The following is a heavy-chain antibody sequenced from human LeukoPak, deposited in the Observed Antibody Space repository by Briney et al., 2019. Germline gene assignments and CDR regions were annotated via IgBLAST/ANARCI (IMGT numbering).Heavy chain of an antibody. Sequence: SETLSLTCAVYGGSFSGYYRSWIRQPPGKGLEWFGEINHSGSTNYNPSLKSRVTISVDTSKNQFSLKLSSVTAADTAVYYCARGRYYYDSSGYPREPFDLWGRGTLVTVSS. D-gene: IGHD3-22*01. CDR3: ARGRYYYDSSGYPREPFDL. CDR1: GGSFSGYY. CDR2: INHSGST. V-gene: IGHV4-34*01. J-gene: IGHJ2*01.